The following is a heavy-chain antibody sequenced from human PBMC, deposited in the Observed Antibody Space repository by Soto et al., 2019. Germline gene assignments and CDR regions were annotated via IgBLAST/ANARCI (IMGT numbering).Heavy chain of an antibody. CDR2: MNPNSGNT. Sequence: QVQLVQSGAEVKKPGASVKVSCKASGYTFTSYDINWVRQATGQGLEWMGWMNPNSGNTGYAQKFQGRVTMTRNTSISTAYVELSSLRSEDTAVYYCARADYYDRSGYLLPCCYWGQGTLVTVSS. D-gene: IGHD3-22*01. CDR3: ARADYYDRSGYLLPCCY. V-gene: IGHV1-8*01. CDR1: GYTFTSYD. J-gene: IGHJ4*02.